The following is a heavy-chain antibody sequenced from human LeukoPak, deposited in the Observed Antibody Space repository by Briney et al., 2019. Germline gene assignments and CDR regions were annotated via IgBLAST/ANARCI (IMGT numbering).Heavy chain of an antibody. D-gene: IGHD4-17*01. V-gene: IGHV7-4-1*02. CDR2: INTNTGNP. Sequence: GASVKVSCKASGYTFTSYAMNWVRQAPGQGLEWMGWINTNTGNPTYAQGFTGWFVFSLDTSVSTAYLQISSLKAEDTAVYYCARDHFEPWYDYGDYSLGGDTLSYGMDVWGQGTTVTVSS. CDR1: GYTFTSYA. J-gene: IGHJ6*02. CDR3: ARDHFEPWYDYGDYSLGGDTLSYGMDV.